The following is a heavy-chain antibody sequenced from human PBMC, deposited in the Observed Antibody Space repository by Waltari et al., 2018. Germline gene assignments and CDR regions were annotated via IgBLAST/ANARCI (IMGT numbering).Heavy chain of an antibody. CDR2: INTNTQNP. CDR3: ARELLGGGAFDS. Sequence: QMQLVQSGSELKQTGAAVKLSCKASGYTFTYHAMSWVRQAPGQGLQFLGWINTNTQNPFYERGFAGRFVFSLDTSISTVYMEITSLKTEYTSVYYCARELLGGGAFDSWGQGTLVSVSS. CDR1: GYTFTYHA. V-gene: IGHV7-4-1*02. D-gene: IGHD3-16*01. J-gene: IGHJ4*02.